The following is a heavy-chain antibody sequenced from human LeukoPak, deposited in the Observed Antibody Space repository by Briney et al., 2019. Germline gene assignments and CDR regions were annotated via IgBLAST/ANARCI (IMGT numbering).Heavy chain of an antibody. Sequence: GASVKVSCKASGGTFSSYAISWVRQAPGQGLEWMGGIIPIFGTANYAQKFQGRVTITADESTSTAYMELSSLRSEDTAVYYCARGPNYYDSSGHFNWFDPWGQGTLVTVSS. D-gene: IGHD3-22*01. V-gene: IGHV1-69*01. CDR1: GGTFSSYA. CDR2: IIPIFGTA. CDR3: ARGPNYYDSSGHFNWFDP. J-gene: IGHJ5*02.